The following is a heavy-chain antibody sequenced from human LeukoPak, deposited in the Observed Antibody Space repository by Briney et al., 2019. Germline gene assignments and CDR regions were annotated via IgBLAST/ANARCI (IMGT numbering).Heavy chain of an antibody. CDR2: INAGNGNI. CDR3: ARVEVPRYGMDV. D-gene: IGHD1-7*01. J-gene: IGHJ6*02. CDR1: GYTFIDYV. V-gene: IGHV1-3*01. Sequence: ASVKVSCKASGYTFIDYVINWVRQAPGQRLEWMGWINAGNGNIKYSQKFQGRVTITRDTSAGTAYMELSSLRSEDTAVYYCARVEVPRYGMDVWGQGTTVTVSS.